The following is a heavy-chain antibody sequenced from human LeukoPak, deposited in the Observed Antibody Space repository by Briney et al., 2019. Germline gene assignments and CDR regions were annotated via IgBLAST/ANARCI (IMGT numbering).Heavy chain of an antibody. CDR3: AKDIDRINVIVVAPGRGIDY. CDR2: IKQDGGQI. CDR1: EFTFSSYW. Sequence: PGGSLRLSCAASEFTFSSYWMSWVRQAPGKGLEWVANIKQDGGQIYYLESVKGRFTISRDNSKSTLYLQMISLRAEDTAVYYCAKDIDRINVIVVAPGRGIDYWGQGTLVTVSS. V-gene: IGHV3-7*03. D-gene: IGHD3-22*01. J-gene: IGHJ4*02.